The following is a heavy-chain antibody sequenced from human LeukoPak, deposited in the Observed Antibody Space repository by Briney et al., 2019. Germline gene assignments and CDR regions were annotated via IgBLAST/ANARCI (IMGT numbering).Heavy chain of an antibody. V-gene: IGHV3-30-3*01. CDR2: ISYDGSNK. CDR3: ARDQTVYGDGYNFNGAFDI. D-gene: IGHD5-24*01. CDR1: GFTFSSYA. J-gene: IGHJ3*02. Sequence: GRSLRLSCAASGFTFSSYAMHWVRQAPGKGLEWVAVISYDGSNKYYADSVKGRFTISRDNSKNTLYLQMNSLRAEDTAVYYCARDQTVYGDGYNFNGAFDIWGQGTMVTVSS.